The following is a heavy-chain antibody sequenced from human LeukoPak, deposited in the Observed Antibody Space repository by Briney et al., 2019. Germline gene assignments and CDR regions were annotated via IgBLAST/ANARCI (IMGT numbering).Heavy chain of an antibody. D-gene: IGHD3-16*01. Sequence: KSSETLSLTCTVSGGSINSSSYYWGWIRQPPGKGLEWIGSIFYSGNTYDNPSLKSRVTISVDTSKNQFSLKLSSVTAADTAVYYCARLKGFVGALSWFDPWGQGTLVTVSS. J-gene: IGHJ5*02. CDR3: ARLKGFVGALSWFDP. CDR2: IFYSGNT. CDR1: GGSINSSSYY. V-gene: IGHV4-39*07.